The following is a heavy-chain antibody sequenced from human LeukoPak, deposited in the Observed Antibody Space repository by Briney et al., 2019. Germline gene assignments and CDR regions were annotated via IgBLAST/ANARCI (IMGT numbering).Heavy chain of an antibody. Sequence: GGSLRLSCAASGFTFDNYGMSWVRQAPGKGLEWVSCINWNGGSTGYADSVKGRFTITRDNAKNSLYLQMNSLRAEDTALYYCARERGDYDFDYWGQGTLVTVSS. CDR1: GFTFDNYG. CDR3: ARERGDYDFDY. V-gene: IGHV3-20*04. CDR2: INWNGGST. J-gene: IGHJ4*02. D-gene: IGHD4-17*01.